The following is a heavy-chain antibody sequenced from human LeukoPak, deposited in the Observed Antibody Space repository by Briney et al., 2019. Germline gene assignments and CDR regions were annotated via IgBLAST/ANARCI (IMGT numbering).Heavy chain of an antibody. CDR2: IYYSGST. CDR1: GGSISSGGYY. Sequence: SETLSLTCTVSGGSISSGGYYWSWIRQPPGKGLEWIGSIYYSGSTYYNPSLKSRVTISVDTSKNQFSLKLSSVTAADTAVYYCARIVGSSGPYFDYWGQGTLVTVSS. J-gene: IGHJ4*02. V-gene: IGHV4-39*01. D-gene: IGHD6-19*01. CDR3: ARIVGSSGPYFDY.